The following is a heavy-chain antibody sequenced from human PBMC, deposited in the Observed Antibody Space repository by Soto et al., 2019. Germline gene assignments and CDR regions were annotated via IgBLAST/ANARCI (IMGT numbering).Heavy chain of an antibody. CDR3: AHRFYPYTGDWDRGMLDY. CDR2: IYWDDDK. Sequence: QITLKESGPTRVKPTQTLTLTCTFSGFSLSTSGVGVGWIRQPPGKALEWLALIYWDDDKRYRTSLKSRLAITKDTSKSQVVLTMTNMDPVDTATYYCAHRFYPYTGDWDRGMLDYWGQGTLVTVSS. D-gene: IGHD2-21*02. CDR1: GFSLSTSGVG. V-gene: IGHV2-5*02. J-gene: IGHJ4*02.